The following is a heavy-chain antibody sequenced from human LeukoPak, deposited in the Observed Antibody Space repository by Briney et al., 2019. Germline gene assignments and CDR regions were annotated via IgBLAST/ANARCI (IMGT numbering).Heavy chain of an antibody. CDR1: GFTFSSYW. CDR3: ARGERQLWPRSGMDV. J-gene: IGHJ6*02. Sequence: GGSLRLSCAASGFTFSSYWMHWVCQAPGKGLVWVSRINSDGSSTSYADSVKGRFTISRDNAKNTLYLQMNSLRAEDTAVYYCARGERQLWPRSGMDVWGQGTTVTVSS. CDR2: INSDGSST. D-gene: IGHD5-18*01. V-gene: IGHV3-74*01.